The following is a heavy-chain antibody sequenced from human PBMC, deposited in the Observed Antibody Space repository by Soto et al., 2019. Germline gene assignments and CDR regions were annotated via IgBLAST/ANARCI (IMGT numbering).Heavy chain of an antibody. CDR3: ASQPSSSWSSPLDN. J-gene: IGHJ4*02. D-gene: IGHD6-13*01. Sequence: SVKVSCKASGYTFTYRYLHWVRQAPGQALEWMGWITPFNGNTNYAQKFQDRVTITRDRSMSTAYMELSSLRSEDTAMYYCASQPSSSWSSPLDNWGQGTLVTVSS. V-gene: IGHV1-45*02. CDR1: GYTFTYRY. CDR2: ITPFNGNT.